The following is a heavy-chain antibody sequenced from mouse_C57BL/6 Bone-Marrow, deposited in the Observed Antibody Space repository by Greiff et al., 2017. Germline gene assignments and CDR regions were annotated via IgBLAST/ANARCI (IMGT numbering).Heavy chain of an antibody. D-gene: IGHD1-1*01. J-gene: IGHJ2*01. Sequence: EVQLQESGGGLVKPGGSLKLSCAASGFTFSDYGMHWVRQAPEKGLEWVAYISSGSSTIYYADTVKGRFTISRDNAKNTLFLQMTSLRSEDTAMYYCARSITTVVEGDYWGQGTTLTVSS. CDR1: GFTFSDYG. CDR3: ARSITTVVEGDY. CDR2: ISSGSSTI. V-gene: IGHV5-17*01.